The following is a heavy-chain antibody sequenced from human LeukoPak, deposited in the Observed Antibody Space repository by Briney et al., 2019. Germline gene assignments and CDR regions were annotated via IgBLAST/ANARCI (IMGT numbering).Heavy chain of an antibody. CDR1: GGSISRSNW. V-gene: IGHV4-4*02. CDR2: IYHSGNT. D-gene: IGHD3-22*01. Sequence: KTSETLSLTCAVSGGSISRSNWWSWVRQPPGKGLEWIGEIYHSGNTKYNPSLKSRVTISMDKSKNQFSLKLSSVTAADTAVYYCARQDYYDTGTWYFDLWGRGTLVTVSS. J-gene: IGHJ2*01. CDR3: ARQDYYDTGTWYFDL.